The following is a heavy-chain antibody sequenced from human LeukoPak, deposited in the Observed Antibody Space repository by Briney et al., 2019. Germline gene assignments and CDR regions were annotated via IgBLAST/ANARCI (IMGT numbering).Heavy chain of an antibody. CDR3: TKDRPYSGGGVINY. D-gene: IGHD3-10*01. CDR1: GFTFSNAW. CDR2: IKSKANGGTT. Sequence: GGSLRLSCAASGFTFSNAWMSWVRQAPGKGLEWVGRIKSKANGGTTDYAAPVKGRFTISRDDSKNTLYLQMNSLKTEDTAVYYCTKDRPYSGGGVINYWGQGTLVTVSS. J-gene: IGHJ4*02. V-gene: IGHV3-15*01.